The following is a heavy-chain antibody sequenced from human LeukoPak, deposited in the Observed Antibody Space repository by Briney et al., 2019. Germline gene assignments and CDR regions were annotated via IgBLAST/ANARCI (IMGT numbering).Heavy chain of an antibody. D-gene: IGHD1-26*01. CDR3: AKNALLVGPTGFMDV. V-gene: IGHV1-2*02. J-gene: IGHJ6*04. Sequence: ASVKVSCKASGYAFTGYYLHWVRQAPGQRLKWMGWINPNSGVTNYAQEFQGRITLTSDTSIYTAYMELSSLRSDDTALYYCAKNALLVGPTGFMDVWGKGTTVTVSP. CDR1: GYAFTGYY. CDR2: INPNSGVT.